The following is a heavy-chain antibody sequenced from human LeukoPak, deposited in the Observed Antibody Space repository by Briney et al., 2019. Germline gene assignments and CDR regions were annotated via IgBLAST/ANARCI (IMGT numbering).Heavy chain of an antibody. J-gene: IGHJ4*02. CDR2: IYYSGIT. Sequence: MPSETLSLTCTVSGGSISTSSYSWGWIRQPPGTGLEWIGSIYYSGITYYKLSLKSRVTISVDTSKNQFSLKLNSVTAADTAVYYCARLHAWTQEIDYWGQETLVTVSS. CDR3: ARLHAWTQEIDY. CDR1: GGSISTSSYS. V-gene: IGHV4-39*01. D-gene: IGHD3/OR15-3a*01.